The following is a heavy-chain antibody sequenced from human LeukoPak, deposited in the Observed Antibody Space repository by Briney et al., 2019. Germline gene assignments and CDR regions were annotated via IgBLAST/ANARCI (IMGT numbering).Heavy chain of an antibody. CDR1: GGSISSGGYY. CDR2: ISYSGST. V-gene: IGHV4-31*03. J-gene: IGHJ4*02. D-gene: IGHD6-6*01. Sequence: PSETLSLTCTVSGGSISSGGYYWSWIRQHPGKGLEWIGYISYSGSTYYNPSLKSRVTISVDTSKNQFSLKLSSVTAADTAVYYCARDKGPYSSSDYWDQGTLVTVSS. CDR3: ARDKGPYSSSDY.